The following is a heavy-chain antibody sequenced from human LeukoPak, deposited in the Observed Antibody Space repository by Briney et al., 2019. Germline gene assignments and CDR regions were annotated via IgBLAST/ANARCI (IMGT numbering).Heavy chain of an antibody. Sequence: SETLSLTCTVSGGSISSYYWSWIRQPPGKVLEWIAYISDIGSINYNPSLKSRVTISLDTSKNQFSLKLSSVTAADTAVYYCAGHHPRNTVDFWGQGNLVTVSS. V-gene: IGHV4-59*08. CDR3: AGHHPRNTVDF. J-gene: IGHJ4*02. D-gene: IGHD2/OR15-2a*01. CDR1: GGSISSYY. CDR2: ISDIGSI.